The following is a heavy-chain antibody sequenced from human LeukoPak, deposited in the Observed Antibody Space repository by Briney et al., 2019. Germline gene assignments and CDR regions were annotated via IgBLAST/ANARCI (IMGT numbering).Heavy chain of an antibody. J-gene: IGHJ3*02. CDR3: ARVRYCSSTTCRGAFDI. V-gene: IGHV3-72*01. D-gene: IGHD2-2*01. Sequence: PGGSLRLSCAASGLTFSDHYMDWVRQAPGKGLEWVGRTRNKANSYTTEYAASVKGRFTISRADSENSLYLQMNSLKTEDTAVYYCARVRYCSSTTCRGAFDIWGQGTMVTVSS. CDR2: TRNKANSYTT. CDR1: GLTFSDHY.